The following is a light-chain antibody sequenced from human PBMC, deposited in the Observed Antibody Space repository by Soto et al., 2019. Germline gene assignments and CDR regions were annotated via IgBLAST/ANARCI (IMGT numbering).Light chain of an antibody. J-gene: IGKJ3*01. Sequence: DIQLTQSPSFLSASVGDRVTITCRASQGLSSDLAWYQQKPGMAPKLLIYSTSTLQSGVPARFSGSASGTEFTLPISSLQPEDFATYYCQQLNSYPITFGPGTKVDI. CDR2: STS. V-gene: IGKV1-9*01. CDR1: QGLSSD. CDR3: QQLNSYPIT.